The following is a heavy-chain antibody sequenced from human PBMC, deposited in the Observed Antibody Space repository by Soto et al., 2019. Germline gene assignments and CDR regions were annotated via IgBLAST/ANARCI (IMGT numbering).Heavy chain of an antibody. CDR2: IYYSGST. CDR3: ARLVYDSSGCRPG. CDR1: GGSIIGSNYY. Sequence: SETLCLTCTVAGGSIIGSNYYRGCIRQPPGKGLEWIGSIYYSGSTYYNPSLKSRVTISVDTSKNQFSLKLSSVTAADTAVYYCARLVYDSSGCRPGWGQGTLVPVSS. J-gene: IGHJ4*02. D-gene: IGHD3-22*01. V-gene: IGHV4-39*01.